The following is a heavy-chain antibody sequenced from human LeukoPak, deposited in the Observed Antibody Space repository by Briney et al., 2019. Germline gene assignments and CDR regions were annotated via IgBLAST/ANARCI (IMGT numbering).Heavy chain of an antibody. CDR3: AREHCSSTSCSYFDY. CDR1: GFTFSSYE. Sequence: GGSLRLSCAASGFTFSSYEMNWVRQAPGKGLEWVSYSSSSGSTIYYADSVRGRFTISRDNAKNSLYLQMNSLRAEDTAVYYCAREHCSSTSCSYFDYWGQGTLVTVSS. J-gene: IGHJ4*02. D-gene: IGHD2-2*01. CDR2: SSSSGSTI. V-gene: IGHV3-48*03.